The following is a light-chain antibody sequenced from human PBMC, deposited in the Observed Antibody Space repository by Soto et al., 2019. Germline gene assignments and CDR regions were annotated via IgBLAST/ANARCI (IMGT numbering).Light chain of an antibody. V-gene: IGLV2-23*02. CDR2: EVT. CDR1: SSDVGSYNL. J-gene: IGLJ1*01. CDR3: CSYAGRSTFYV. Sequence: QSALTQPASVSGSPGQSITISCTGTSSDVGSYNLVSWYQQHPGKAPNLMIYEVTKRPSGVSNRFTGSKSGNTASLTISGLQAEDEAEYYCCSYAGRSTFYVFGTGTKVTVL.